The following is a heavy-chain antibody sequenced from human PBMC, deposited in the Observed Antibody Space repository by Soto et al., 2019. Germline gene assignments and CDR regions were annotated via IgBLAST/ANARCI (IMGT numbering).Heavy chain of an antibody. J-gene: IGHJ4*02. CDR1: GYTFINYG. CDR3: ARDLTAAGRAVASY. D-gene: IGHD6-13*01. CDR2: ISPYYGNT. V-gene: IGHV1-18*01. Sequence: QLVQSGAEVKTPGASVKVSCKASGYTFINYGITWVRQAPGQGLEWMGWISPYYGNTNYAQRLQGRVTLTTDTSTNTAYMELGSLRSDDTAVYYCARDLTAAGRAVASYWGQGTLVTVPS.